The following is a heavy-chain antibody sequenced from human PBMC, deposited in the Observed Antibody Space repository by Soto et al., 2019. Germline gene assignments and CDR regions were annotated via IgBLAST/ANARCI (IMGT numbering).Heavy chain of an antibody. Sequence: SETLSLNCAVYGGSFSGYYWSWIRQPPGKGLDWIGEINHSGSTNYNPSLKSRVTISVDTSKNQFSLKLSSVTAADTAVYYCASGGQTIIPKDWGQGTLVTVSS. CDR1: GGSFSGYY. V-gene: IGHV4-34*01. CDR2: INHSGST. J-gene: IGHJ4*02. CDR3: ASGGQTIIPKD. D-gene: IGHD3-9*01.